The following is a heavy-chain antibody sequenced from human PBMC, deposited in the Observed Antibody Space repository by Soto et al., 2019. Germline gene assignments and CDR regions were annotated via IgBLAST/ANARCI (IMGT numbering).Heavy chain of an antibody. V-gene: IGHV4-39*01. CDR2: IYYSGST. CDR1: GGSISSSSYY. J-gene: IGHJ4*02. D-gene: IGHD5-18*01. CDR3: ARGAWIQLGIYDY. Sequence: SETLSLTCTVSGGSISSSSYYWGWIRQPPGKGLEWIGSIYYSGSTYYNPSLKSRVTISVDTSKNQFSLKLSSVTAADTAVYYCARGAWIQLGIYDYWGQGTLVTVSS.